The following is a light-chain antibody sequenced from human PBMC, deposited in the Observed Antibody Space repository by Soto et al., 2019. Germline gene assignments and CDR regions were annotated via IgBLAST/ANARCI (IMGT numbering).Light chain of an antibody. CDR3: CSYAGTHTFVI. CDR1: SGDVGGYNS. CDR2: DVT. J-gene: IGLJ2*01. V-gene: IGLV2-11*01. Sequence: QSALTQPPSASASPGQSVTISCTGTSGDVGGYNSVSWYQRHPGKAPKLIIYDVTKRPSGVPDRFSGSKSGDTASLTISGLQSEDEAEYYCCSYAGTHTFVIFGAGTKLTVL.